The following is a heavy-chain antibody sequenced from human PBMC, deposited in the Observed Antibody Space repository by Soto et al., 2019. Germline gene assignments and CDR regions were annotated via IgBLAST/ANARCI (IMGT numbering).Heavy chain of an antibody. CDR2: IYYSGST. CDR3: ARDSIAAAGSPFFDY. Sequence: ASETLSLTCTVSGGSISSGDYYWSWIRQPPGKGLEWIGYIYYSGSTYYNPSLKSRVTISVDTSKNQFSLKLSSVTAADTAVYYCARDSIAAAGSPFFDYWGQGTLVTVS. V-gene: IGHV4-30-4*01. CDR1: GGSISSGDYY. J-gene: IGHJ4*02. D-gene: IGHD6-13*01.